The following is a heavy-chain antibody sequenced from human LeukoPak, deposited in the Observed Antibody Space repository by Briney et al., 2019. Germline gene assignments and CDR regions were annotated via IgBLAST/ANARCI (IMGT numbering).Heavy chain of an antibody. J-gene: IGHJ4*02. CDR2: ISSSSSTI. CDR3: ARGSCSGGSCYLDY. V-gene: IGHV3-48*01. Sequence: PGGSLRLSCAASGFTFSSYSMNWVRQAPGKGLERVSYISSSSSTIYYADSVKGRFTISRDNAKNSLYLQMNSLRAEDTAVYYCARGSCSGGSCYLDYWGQGTLVTVSS. CDR1: GFTFSSYS. D-gene: IGHD2-15*01.